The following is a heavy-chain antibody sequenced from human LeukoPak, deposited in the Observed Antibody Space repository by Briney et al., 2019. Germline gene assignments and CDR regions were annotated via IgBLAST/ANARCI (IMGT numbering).Heavy chain of an antibody. CDR3: TTDSSKIVFMDV. V-gene: IGHV3-15*01. CDR2: IKSKTDGGTT. CDR1: GFTFSNAW. Sequence: GGSLRLPCAASGFTFSNAWMSWVRQAPGKGLEWVGGIKSKTDGGTTDYAAPVKGRFTISRDDSKNTLYLQMNSLKTEDTAVYYGTTDSSKIVFMDVWGKGTTVTVSS. D-gene: IGHD6-19*01. J-gene: IGHJ6*03.